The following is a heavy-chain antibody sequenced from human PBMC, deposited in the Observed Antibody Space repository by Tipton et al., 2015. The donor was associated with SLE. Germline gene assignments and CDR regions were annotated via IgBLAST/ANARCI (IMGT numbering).Heavy chain of an antibody. V-gene: IGHV4-4*02. D-gene: IGHD6-13*01. J-gene: IGHJ5*02. CDR1: GDSITSITRTNW. CDR3: ARSFSSSLYDNWFDP. Sequence: TLSLTCTVSGDSITSITRTNWWSWVRQPPGKGLEWIGEIFHSGSTNYRPSLKSRVIISVDKSKNQFSLKLTSVTAADTAVYYCARSFSSSLYDNWFDPWGQGSLVTVSS. CDR2: IFHSGST.